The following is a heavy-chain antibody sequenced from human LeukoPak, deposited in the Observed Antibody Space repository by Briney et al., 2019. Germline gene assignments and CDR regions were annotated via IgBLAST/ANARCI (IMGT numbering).Heavy chain of an antibody. D-gene: IGHD3-10*01. V-gene: IGHV4-39*01. CDR2: IYYSGST. CDR1: GGSISSSSYY. J-gene: IGHJ4*02. CDR3: ARTYYYGSGSTY. Sequence: PSEILSLTCTVSGGSISSSSYYWGWIRQPPGKGLEWIGSIYYSGSTYYNPSLKSRVTISVDTPKNQFSLKLSSVTAADTAVYYCARTYYYGSGSTYWGQGTLVTVSS.